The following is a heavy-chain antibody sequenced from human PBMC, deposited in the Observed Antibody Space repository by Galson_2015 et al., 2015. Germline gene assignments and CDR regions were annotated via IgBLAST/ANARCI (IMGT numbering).Heavy chain of an antibody. CDR1: GFTFSSYA. V-gene: IGHV3-23*01. CDR3: AKETRLAVTTGDIDY. CDR2: VSGSGYSS. D-gene: IGHD4-11*01. Sequence: SLRLSCAASGFTFSSYAMSWVRQAPGKGLKWVSGVSGSGYSSYYADSVKGRFTISRDNSKNTLFLQMNSLGAEDTAIYYCAKETRLAVTTGDIDYWGLGTLATVSS. J-gene: IGHJ4*02.